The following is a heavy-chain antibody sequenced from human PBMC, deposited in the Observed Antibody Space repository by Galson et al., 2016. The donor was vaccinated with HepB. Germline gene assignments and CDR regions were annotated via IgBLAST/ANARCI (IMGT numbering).Heavy chain of an antibody. D-gene: IGHD3-22*01. CDR2: IYPDDSDT. V-gene: IGHV5-51*01. Sequence: QSGAEVTKPGESLKISCQGSGFSFNSYWIGWVRQMPGKGLEWMGAIYPDDSDTTYSPSFQGHVTISADKSIRTAYLQWSSLKASDTALYYCARRRDYDTSGAMDVWGQGTTVTVSS. CDR1: GFSFNSYW. J-gene: IGHJ6*02. CDR3: ARRRDYDTSGAMDV.